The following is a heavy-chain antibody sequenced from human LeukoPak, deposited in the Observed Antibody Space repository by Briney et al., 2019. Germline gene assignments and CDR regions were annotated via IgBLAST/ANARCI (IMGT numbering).Heavy chain of an antibody. V-gene: IGHV4-59*01. Sequence: SETLSLTCTVSGDSISSYYWSWIRQPPGKGLEWVGCIYYSGSTDYNPSLKSRVTISVDTSKNQFSLKLSSVTAADTAVYYCARAPNCGGDCYSDYWGQGTPVTVSS. CDR2: IYYSGST. CDR3: ARAPNCGGDCYSDY. CDR1: GDSISSYY. D-gene: IGHD2-21*02. J-gene: IGHJ4*02.